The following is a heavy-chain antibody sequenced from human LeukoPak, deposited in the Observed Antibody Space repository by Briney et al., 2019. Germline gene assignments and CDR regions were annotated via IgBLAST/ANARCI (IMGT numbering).Heavy chain of an antibody. CDR1: GFTFSNYW. V-gene: IGHV3-7*01. CDR3: ARKRPNYFDY. Sequence: GGSLRLSCAASGFTFSNYWMAWVRQAPGKRPEWVANINLDGSQKYYVDSVKGRFTISRDNAENSLYLQMNSLRAEDTALYYCARKRPNYFDYWGQGTLVTVPS. CDR2: INLDGSQK. J-gene: IGHJ4*02.